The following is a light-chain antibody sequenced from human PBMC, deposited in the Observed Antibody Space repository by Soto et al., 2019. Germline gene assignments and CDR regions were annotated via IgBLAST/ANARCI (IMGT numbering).Light chain of an antibody. CDR3: QQYGSSPT. V-gene: IGKV3-20*01. Sequence: EIVLTQSPGTLSLSPGERATLSCRASQNVRSNYLAWYQQKPGQAPRLLIYGASSRATGIPDRFSGSGSGTDFTLTISRLEPEDFAVYYCQQYGSSPTFGQGTKVEIK. CDR1: QNVRSNY. CDR2: GAS. J-gene: IGKJ1*01.